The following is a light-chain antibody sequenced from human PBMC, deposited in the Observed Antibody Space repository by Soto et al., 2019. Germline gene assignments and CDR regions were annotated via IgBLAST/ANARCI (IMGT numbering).Light chain of an antibody. Sequence: IQMTQSPSALSSSVGDRVTITCRASQNISPWLAWYQQKPGKAPKLLISKVSSLQSGVPSRFSGSGSGTEFTLTISSLQPDDFATYYCQQYSNSKIFGQGTKVDIK. CDR2: KVS. CDR3: QQYSNSKI. V-gene: IGKV1-5*03. J-gene: IGKJ1*01. CDR1: QNISPW.